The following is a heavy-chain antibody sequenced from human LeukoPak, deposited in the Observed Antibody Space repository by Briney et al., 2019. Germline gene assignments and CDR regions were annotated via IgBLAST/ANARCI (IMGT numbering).Heavy chain of an antibody. CDR3: ARARIAMVRGVPPDY. CDR1: GYTSTSYY. Sequence: ASVKVSCKASGYTSTSYYMHWVRQAPGQGLEWMGIINPSGGSTSYAQKFQGRVTMTRDTSTSTVYMELSSLRSEDTAVYYCARARIAMVRGVPPDYWGQGTLVTVPS. J-gene: IGHJ4*02. CDR2: INPSGGST. D-gene: IGHD3-10*01. V-gene: IGHV1-46*01.